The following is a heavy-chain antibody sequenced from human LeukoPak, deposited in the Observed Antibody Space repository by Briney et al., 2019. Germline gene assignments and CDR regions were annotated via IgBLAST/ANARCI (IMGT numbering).Heavy chain of an antibody. V-gene: IGHV4-59*08. Sequence: SETLSLTCSVSGGSMNPYYWNWIRQPPGKGLEWIGYQYYSGATDYNPSLKSRVTISVDTSTNQFSLKLNSVTAADTAVYYCVRFTTATSSFDYWGQGALVTVSS. CDR3: VRFTTATSSFDY. J-gene: IGHJ4*02. D-gene: IGHD4-17*01. CDR2: QYYSGAT. CDR1: GGSMNPYY.